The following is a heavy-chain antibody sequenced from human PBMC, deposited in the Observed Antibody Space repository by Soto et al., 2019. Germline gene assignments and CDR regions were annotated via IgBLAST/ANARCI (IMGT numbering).Heavy chain of an antibody. V-gene: IGHV4-38-2*02. CDR3: ARDQGITMVRSYYYYYGMDV. J-gene: IGHJ6*02. D-gene: IGHD3-10*01. Sequence: SETLSLTCAVSGYSISSGYYWGWIRQPPGKGLEWIGSIYHSGSTYYNPSPKSRVTISVDTSKNQFSLKLSSVTAADTAVYYCARDQGITMVRSYYYYYGMDVWGQGTTVTVSS. CDR2: IYHSGST. CDR1: GYSISSGYY.